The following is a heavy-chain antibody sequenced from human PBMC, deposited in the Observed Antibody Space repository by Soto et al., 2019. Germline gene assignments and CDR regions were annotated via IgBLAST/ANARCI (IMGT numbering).Heavy chain of an antibody. Sequence: QVQMVESGGGVVQPGGSLRLSCSVSESIFRGYGMHWVRLAPGKGLEWVAIIRFDGSNIHYADYVMGRFTISRDNSKNMLYLEMNNLRVEDTAVYYCARDGVGVTTFWGFLDYWGQGTLVTVSA. CDR2: IRFDGSNI. CDR1: ESIFRGYG. V-gene: IGHV3-33*01. D-gene: IGHD3-10*02. J-gene: IGHJ4*02. CDR3: ARDGVGVTTFWGFLDY.